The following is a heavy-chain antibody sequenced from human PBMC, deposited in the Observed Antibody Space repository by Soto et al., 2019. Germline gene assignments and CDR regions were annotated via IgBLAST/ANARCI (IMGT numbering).Heavy chain of an antibody. CDR3: ARVAHVEMATIMAQPYGMDV. V-gene: IGHV3-33*01. Sequence: VQLVESGGGVVQPGRSLRLSCAASGFTFSSYGMHWVRQAPGKGLEWVAVIWYDGSNKYYADSVKGRFTISRDNSKNTLYLQMNSLRAEDTAVYYCARVAHVEMATIMAQPYGMDVWGQGTTVTVSS. CDR2: IWYDGSNK. J-gene: IGHJ6*02. D-gene: IGHD5-12*01. CDR1: GFTFSSYG.